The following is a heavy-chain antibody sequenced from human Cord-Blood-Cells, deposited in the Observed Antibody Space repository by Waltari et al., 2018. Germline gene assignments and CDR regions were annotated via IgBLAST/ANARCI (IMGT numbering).Heavy chain of an antibody. D-gene: IGHD3-10*01. Sequence: EVQLVESGGGLVQPGGSLRLSCAASGFTFSSHWMSWVRQAPGKGLEWVANIKQDGSEKYYVDSVKGRFTISRDNAKNSLYLQMNSLRAEDTAVYYCARGVGDYWGQGTLVTVSS. CDR1: GFTFSSHW. V-gene: IGHV3-7*01. CDR2: IKQDGSEK. CDR3: ARGVGDY. J-gene: IGHJ4*02.